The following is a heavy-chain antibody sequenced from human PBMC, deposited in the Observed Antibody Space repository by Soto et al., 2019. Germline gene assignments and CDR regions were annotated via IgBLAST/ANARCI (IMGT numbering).Heavy chain of an antibody. J-gene: IGHJ4*02. CDR3: ARGYGRNFDY. CDR2: VYHTGNT. CDR1: GVSIDSANW. D-gene: IGHD5-18*01. V-gene: IGHV4-4*02. Sequence: SETLSLTCSVSGVSIDSANWWTWVRQPPGKGLEWIGEVYHTGNTNYQPSFKSRVTISVDKSKNQYSLKLDSVTAADTAVYYCARGYGRNFDYWGQGTLVTVSS.